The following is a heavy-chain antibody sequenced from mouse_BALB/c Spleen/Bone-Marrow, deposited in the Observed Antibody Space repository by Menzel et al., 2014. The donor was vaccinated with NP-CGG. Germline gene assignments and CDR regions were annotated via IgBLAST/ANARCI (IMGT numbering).Heavy chain of an antibody. V-gene: IGHV7-3*02. Sequence: EVMLVESGGGLVQPGGSLRLSCATSGFTFTDYYMSWVRQPPGKALEWLGSIRNKANGYTTEYSASVKGRLTISRDNSQSILYLQMNTLRAEDSATYYCAREIINDYHWYFDVWGAGTTVTVSS. D-gene: IGHD2-4*01. CDR3: AREIINDYHWYFDV. CDR2: IRNKANGYTT. CDR1: GFTFTDYY. J-gene: IGHJ1*01.